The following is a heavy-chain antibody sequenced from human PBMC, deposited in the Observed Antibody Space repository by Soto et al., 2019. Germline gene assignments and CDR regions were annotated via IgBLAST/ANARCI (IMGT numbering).Heavy chain of an antibody. V-gene: IGHV3-11*01. CDR3: ARRTHPTCESVWSGYPRNWFDP. Sequence: GGSLRLSCAASGFTFSDYYMSWIRQAPGKGLEWVSYISSSGSTIYYADSVKGRFTISRDNAKNSLYLQMNSLRAEDTAVYYCARRTHPTCESVWSGYPRNWFDPWGQGTLVTVSS. CDR1: GFTFSDYY. J-gene: IGHJ5*02. CDR2: ISSSGSTI. D-gene: IGHD3-3*01.